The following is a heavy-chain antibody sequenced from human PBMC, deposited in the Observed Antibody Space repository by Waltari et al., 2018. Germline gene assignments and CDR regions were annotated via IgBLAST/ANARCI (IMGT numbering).Heavy chain of an antibody. CDR3: ARTIAARQVAYDAFDI. CDR1: GGSISSYY. Sequence: QVQLQESGPGLVKPSETLSLTCTVPGGSISSYYWSWIRPPPGKGLEWIGYIYYSGSTNYNPSLKSRVTISVDTSKNQFSLKLSSVTAADTAVYYCARTIAARQVAYDAFDIWGQGTMVTVSS. J-gene: IGHJ3*02. CDR2: IYYSGST. V-gene: IGHV4-59*01. D-gene: IGHD6-6*01.